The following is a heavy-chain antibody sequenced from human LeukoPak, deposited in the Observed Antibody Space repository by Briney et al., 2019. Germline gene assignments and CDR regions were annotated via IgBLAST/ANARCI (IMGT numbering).Heavy chain of an antibody. CDR3: AREGFDY. J-gene: IGHJ4*02. CDR1: GYTFTSYD. Sequence: ASLKVSCKASGYTFTSYDINWVRQATGQGLEWLGYMNPNSGNTGSAQKFQGRFTMTWDTSISTAYMELSSLRSEDTAVYYCAREGFDYWGRGTLVTISS. V-gene: IGHV1-8*01. CDR2: MNPNSGNT.